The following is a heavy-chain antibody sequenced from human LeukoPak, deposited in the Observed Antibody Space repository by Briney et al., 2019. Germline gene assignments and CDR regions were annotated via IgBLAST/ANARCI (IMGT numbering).Heavy chain of an antibody. V-gene: IGHV1-8*02. CDR1: GYTFTGPY. CDR3: ARGGNWNYGDY. Sequence: GASVKVSCKASGYTFTGPYIHWMRQAPGQGLEWMGWMNPNSGNTGYAQKFQGRVTMTRNTSISTAYMELSSLRSEDTAVYYCARGGNWNYGDYWGQGTLVTVSS. J-gene: IGHJ4*02. CDR2: MNPNSGNT. D-gene: IGHD1-7*01.